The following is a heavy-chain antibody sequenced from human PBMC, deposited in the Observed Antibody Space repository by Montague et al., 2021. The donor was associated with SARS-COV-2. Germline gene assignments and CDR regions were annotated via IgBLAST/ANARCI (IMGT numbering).Heavy chain of an antibody. Sequence: TLSLTCTISGGSLKIDSSYWSWVRQPAGKGLGWIGRIFSGGSPDYSPSLKSRVAISLDTSNYRFSLRLTSVTAADTAVYFCARGGNSFDDWGQGILVTVSS. CDR2: IFSGGSP. J-gene: IGHJ4*02. V-gene: IGHV4-61*02. CDR3: ARGGNSFDD. CDR1: GGSLKIDSSY.